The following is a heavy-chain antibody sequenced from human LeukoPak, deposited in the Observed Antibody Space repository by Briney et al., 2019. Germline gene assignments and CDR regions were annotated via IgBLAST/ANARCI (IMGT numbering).Heavy chain of an antibody. CDR1: GGSVSSGNYY. D-gene: IGHD3-9*01. CDR2: IYYSGST. V-gene: IGHV4-61*01. CDR3: ARPLTGYYYLEY. J-gene: IGHJ4*02. Sequence: SETLSLTCTVSGGSVSSGNYYWSWIRQPPRKGLEWIGYIYYSGSTNYNSSLKSRVSISVDTSKNQFSLKLSSVTAADAAVYYSARPLTGYYYLEYWGPGTLVTVSS.